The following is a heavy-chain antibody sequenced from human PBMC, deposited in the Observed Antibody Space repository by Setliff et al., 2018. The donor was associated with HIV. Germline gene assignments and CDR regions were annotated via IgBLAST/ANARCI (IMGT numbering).Heavy chain of an antibody. V-gene: IGHV4-39*02. Sequence: SETLSLTCTVSGGSISSSSYYWGRIRQPPGKGLEWIGTIYYTGSTYYNPSLKSRVTISVDTSKNQFSLKLSSVTAADTAVYYCAKEARGIPTTGTGYWGQGALVTVSS. CDR2: IYYTGST. CDR1: GGSISSSSYY. CDR3: AKEARGIPTTGTGY. D-gene: IGHD6-13*01. J-gene: IGHJ4*02.